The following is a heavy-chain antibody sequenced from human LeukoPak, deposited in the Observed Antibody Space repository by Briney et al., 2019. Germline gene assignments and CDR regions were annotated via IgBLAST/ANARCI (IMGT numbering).Heavy chain of an antibody. CDR1: GFTFSSYS. D-gene: IGHD3-3*01. Sequence: GGSLRLSCAASGFTFSSYSMNWVRQAPGKGLEWVSYINSSSSYIYYTDSVRGRFTISRDNAKNSLYLRMNSLRDEDTALYYSERVGLRVDMDGWRKATKVTISS. CDR2: INSSSSYI. CDR3: ERVGLRVDMDG. V-gene: IGHV3-21*01. J-gene: IGHJ6*03.